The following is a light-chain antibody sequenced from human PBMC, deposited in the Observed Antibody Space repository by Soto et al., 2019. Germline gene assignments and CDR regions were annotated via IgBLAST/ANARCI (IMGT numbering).Light chain of an antibody. CDR2: KAS. CDR3: QQYNSYPWT. CDR1: QSISSW. V-gene: IGKV1-5*03. J-gene: IGKJ1*01. Sequence: DIQMTQSPSTLSASVGDRVTITCRASQSISSWLAWYQQKPGKAPKLLIYKASSLESGVPSRFSGSRSETEFTLTISSLQPDDFATYYCQQYNSYPWTFGQGTKVEIK.